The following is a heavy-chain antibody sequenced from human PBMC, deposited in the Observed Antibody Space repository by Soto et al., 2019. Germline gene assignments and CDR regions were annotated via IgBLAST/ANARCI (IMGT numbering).Heavy chain of an antibody. CDR2: MNTNSGNT. V-gene: IGHV1-8*01. Sequence: QVQLVQSGAEVKKPGASVKVSCKASGYTFTSYDINWVRQATGQGLEWMGWMNTNSGNTGYAQKFQGSITMTRNTSISKAYMELSSLRSEDTAVYYCARSRGAGRRYYDYVCGSYRPNYFDYWGQGTLVTVSS. CDR3: ARSRGAGRRYYDYVCGSYRPNYFDY. CDR1: GYTFTSYD. D-gene: IGHD3-16*02. J-gene: IGHJ4*02.